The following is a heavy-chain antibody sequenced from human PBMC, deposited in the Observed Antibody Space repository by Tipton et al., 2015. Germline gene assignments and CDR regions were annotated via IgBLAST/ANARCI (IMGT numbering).Heavy chain of an antibody. J-gene: IGHJ6*02. CDR1: GYTFTSYG. V-gene: IGHV1-2*04. CDR2: INPNSGGT. CDR3: ARDPPYYTILTGHKKGDYHYHAMDV. Sequence: QVQLVQSGGEVKKPGASVKVSCKASGYTFTSYGLSWVRQAPGQGLEWMGWINPNSGGTNYAQKFQGWVTMTRDTSISTAYMELSRLRSDDTAVYYCARDPPYYTILTGHKKGDYHYHAMDVWGLGTTVTVSS. D-gene: IGHD3-9*01.